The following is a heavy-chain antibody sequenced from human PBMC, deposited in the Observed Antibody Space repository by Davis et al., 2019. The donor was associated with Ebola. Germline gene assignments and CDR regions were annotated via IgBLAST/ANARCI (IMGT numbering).Heavy chain of an antibody. CDR1: VDSLPINSAC. CDR3: VRGGGRSGLDV. D-gene: IGHD3-16*01. J-gene: IGHJ6*02. Sequence: HSQTLSLTCDISVDSLPINSACWNWIRQSPSRGLEWLRRTYYSSKWYDGYAESVKSRINISPDTAKNQFSLHLNSVTPEDTAVYYRVRGGGRSGLDVWGQGTTVTVSS. CDR2: TYYSSKWYD. V-gene: IGHV6-1*01.